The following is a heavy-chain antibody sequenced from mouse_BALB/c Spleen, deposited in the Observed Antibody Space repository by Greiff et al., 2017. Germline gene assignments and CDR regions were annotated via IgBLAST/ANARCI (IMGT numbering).Heavy chain of an antibody. CDR3: AREYYGSSYHAMDY. D-gene: IGHD1-1*01. CDR2: IYPGDGDT. J-gene: IGHJ4*01. Sequence: QVQLQQSGAELVRPGSSVKISCKASGYAFSSYWMNWVKQRPGQGLEWIGQIYPGDGDTNYNGKFKGKATLTAVKSSSTAYMQLSSLTSEDSAVYFCAREYYGSSYHAMDYWGQGTSVTVSA. CDR1: GYAFSSYW. V-gene: IGHV1-80*01.